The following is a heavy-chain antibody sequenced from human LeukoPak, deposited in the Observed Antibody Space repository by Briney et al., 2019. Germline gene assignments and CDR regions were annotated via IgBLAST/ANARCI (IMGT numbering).Heavy chain of an antibody. CDR2: IYPGDSDT. D-gene: IGHD5-18*01. Sequence: GESLKISCKGSGYSFPNYWIGWVRQVPGKGLEWIGIIYPGDSDTRYSPSFQGQVTISADKSISTAYLQWSSLKASDTAMYYCARQARPFSAVAFDYWGQGTLVTVSS. J-gene: IGHJ4*02. CDR3: ARQARPFSAVAFDY. CDR1: GYSFPNYW. V-gene: IGHV5-51*01.